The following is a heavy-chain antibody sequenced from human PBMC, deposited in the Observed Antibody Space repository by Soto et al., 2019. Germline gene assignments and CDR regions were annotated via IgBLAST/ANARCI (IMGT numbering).Heavy chain of an antibody. CDR3: AGCRGSSWYDYYYMDF. J-gene: IGHJ6*03. Sequence: ASVKVSCKASGYTFTSYYMHWVRQAPGQGLEWMGIINPSGGSTSYAQKFQGRVTMTRDTSTSTVYMELSSLRSEDTAVYYCAGCRGSSWYDYYYMDFWGKGTSVPVSS. CDR2: INPSGGST. D-gene: IGHD6-13*01. CDR1: GYTFTSYY. V-gene: IGHV1-46*01.